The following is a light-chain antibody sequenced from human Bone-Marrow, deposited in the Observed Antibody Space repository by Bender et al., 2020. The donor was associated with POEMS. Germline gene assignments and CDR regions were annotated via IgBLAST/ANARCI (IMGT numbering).Light chain of an antibody. CDR3: CSYAAGGTYV. Sequence: QSALTQPASVSGSPGQSITISCTGTSSDVGGYNYVSWYQQHPGKVPKVLIYDVNKRPSGVSNRFSGSKSGNTASLTISKLQAEDEADYYCCSYAAGGTYVFGSGTEVTV. J-gene: IGLJ1*01. CDR1: SSDVGGYNY. V-gene: IGLV2-23*02. CDR2: DVN.